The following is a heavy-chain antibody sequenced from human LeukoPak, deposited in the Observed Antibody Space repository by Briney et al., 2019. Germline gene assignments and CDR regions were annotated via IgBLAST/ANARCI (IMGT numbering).Heavy chain of an antibody. D-gene: IGHD2-2*01. CDR1: GFTFSSYA. Sequence: GGSLRPSCAASGFTFSSYAMSWVRQAPGKGLEWVSAISGSGGSIYYADSVKGRFTISRDNAKNSLYLQMNSLRAEDTAVYYCARNPSSTYLDYWGQGTLVTVSS. J-gene: IGHJ4*02. CDR2: ISGSGGSI. V-gene: IGHV3-23*01. CDR3: ARNPSSTYLDY.